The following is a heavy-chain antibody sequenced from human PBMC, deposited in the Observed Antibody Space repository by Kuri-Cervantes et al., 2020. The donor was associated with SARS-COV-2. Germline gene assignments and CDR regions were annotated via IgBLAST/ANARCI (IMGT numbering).Heavy chain of an antibody. J-gene: IGHJ4*02. D-gene: IGHD6-6*01. CDR1: GESFSGYY. CDR3: ARALAARADY. V-gene: IGHV4-30-4*08. CDR2: IYYSGST. Sequence: SETLSLTCAFYGESFSGYYWNWIRQPPGKGLGWIGYIYYSGSTYYNPSLKSRVSISVGTSKNQFSLKLSSVTAADTAVYYCARALAARADYWGQGTLVTVSS.